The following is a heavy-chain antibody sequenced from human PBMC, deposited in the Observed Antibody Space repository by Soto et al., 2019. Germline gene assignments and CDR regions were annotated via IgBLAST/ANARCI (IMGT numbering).Heavy chain of an antibody. CDR2: IIPILGIA. CDR1: GGTFSSYT. V-gene: IGHV1-69*08. J-gene: IGHJ6*02. CDR3: AREQVILGTYGMDV. D-gene: IGHD2-15*01. Sequence: QVQLVQSGAEVKKPGFSVKVSCKASGGTFSSYTISWVRQAPGQGLEWMGRIIPILGIADYAQNFQGRVTITADKSTSTAYMELSSLRSEDTAVYYCAREQVILGTYGMDVWGQGTTVTVSS.